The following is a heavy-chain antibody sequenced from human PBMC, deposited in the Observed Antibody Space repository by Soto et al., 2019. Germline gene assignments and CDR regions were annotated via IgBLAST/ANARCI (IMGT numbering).Heavy chain of an antibody. CDR3: AGDPYYYGSAF. Sequence: GGSLRLSCAASGFRFSDHYMTWIRQAPGKGLEWVAKISSSGTTMYYADSVKGRFTVSRDNAKNSLYLQMNSLRAEDTAVYYCAGDPYYYGSAFWGQGTLVTVSS. D-gene: IGHD3-10*01. CDR1: GFRFSDHY. CDR2: ISSSGTTM. V-gene: IGHV3-11*01. J-gene: IGHJ4*02.